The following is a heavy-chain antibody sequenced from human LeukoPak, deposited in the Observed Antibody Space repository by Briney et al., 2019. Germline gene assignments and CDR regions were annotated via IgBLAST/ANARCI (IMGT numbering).Heavy chain of an antibody. V-gene: IGHV1-2*06. Sequence: ASVKVSCKTSGYTFTGHYIHWVRQAPGQGLEWMGRIHPNSGGTNYAQKFQGRVTMTRDTSITTAYMEVTGLTSDDTAVYYCARGFGSSWFYFDNWGQAALVTVSS. D-gene: IGHD6-13*01. J-gene: IGHJ4*02. CDR1: GYTFTGHY. CDR2: IHPNSGGT. CDR3: ARGFGSSWFYFDN.